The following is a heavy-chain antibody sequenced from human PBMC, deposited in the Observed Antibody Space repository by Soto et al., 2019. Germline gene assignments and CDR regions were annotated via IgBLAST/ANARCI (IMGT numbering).Heavy chain of an antibody. V-gene: IGHV5-51*01. D-gene: IGHD6-13*01. CDR2: ILPDDSDT. Sequence: XESLKISWKSSGNSFTSYWIGLVLQTPGKGLEWMGIILPDDSDTKYSPSFQGRVTISADRSMTTAYLHLRSLEASDSATYFCARQGFSRHYFYAADVWGQGTTVTVSS. J-gene: IGHJ6*02. CDR3: ARQGFSRHYFYAADV. CDR1: GNSFTSYW.